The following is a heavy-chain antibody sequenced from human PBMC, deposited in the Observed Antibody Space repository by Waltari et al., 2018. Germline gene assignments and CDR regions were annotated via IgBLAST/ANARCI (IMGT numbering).Heavy chain of an antibody. J-gene: IGHJ4*02. CDR1: GYTFTSYA. Sequence: QVQLVQSGAEVKKPGASVKVSCKASGYTFTSYAMHWARQAPGQRLEWMGWINAGNGNTKYSQKFQGRVTITRDTSASTAYMELSSLRSEDTAVYYCARDSRGYDYVWGSDRYYFDYWGQGTLVTVSS. CDR2: INAGNGNT. V-gene: IGHV1-3*01. D-gene: IGHD3-16*02. CDR3: ARDSRGYDYVWGSDRYYFDY.